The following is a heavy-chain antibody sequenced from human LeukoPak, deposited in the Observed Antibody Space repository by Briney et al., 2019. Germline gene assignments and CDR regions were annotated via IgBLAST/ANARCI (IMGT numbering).Heavy chain of an antibody. D-gene: IGHD2/OR15-2a*01. Sequence: GSSVKVSCKASGGTFSSYAISWVRQAPGQGLEWMGGIIPIFGTANYAKKFQGRVTIPAAESTSPAYMRQGSLGSKDPARYSCASSPFPPHPNAYYSRAVWGKGTTVTVPS. V-gene: IGHV1-69*01. CDR3: ASSPFPPHPNAYYSRAV. J-gene: IGHJ6*04. CDR2: IIPIFGTA. CDR1: GGTFSSYA.